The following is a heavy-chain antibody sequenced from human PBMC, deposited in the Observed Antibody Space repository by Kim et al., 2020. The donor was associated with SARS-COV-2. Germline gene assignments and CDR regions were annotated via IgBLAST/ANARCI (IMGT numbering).Heavy chain of an antibody. Sequence: SVKVSCKASGGTFSSYAISWVRQAPGQGLEWMGGIIPIFGTANYAQKFQGRVTITADESTSTAYMELSSLRSEDTAVYYCARGRYYYDSSGYPDWYFDYWGQGTLVTVSS. CDR2: IIPIFGTA. V-gene: IGHV1-69*13. CDR1: GGTFSSYA. J-gene: IGHJ4*02. D-gene: IGHD3-22*01. CDR3: ARGRYYYDSSGYPDWYFDY.